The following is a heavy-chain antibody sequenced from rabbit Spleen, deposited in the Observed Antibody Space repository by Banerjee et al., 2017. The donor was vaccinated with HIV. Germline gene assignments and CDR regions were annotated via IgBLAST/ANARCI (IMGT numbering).Heavy chain of an antibody. Sequence: QSLEESGGDLVKPGGTLTLTCMSSGVSFSDSSYMCWVRQAPGKGLEWIACIDSGSSGFTYFASWAKGRFTISKTSSTTVTLQMTSLTAADTATYFCARDTSSSFSSYGMDLWGQGTLVTVS. CDR3: ARDTSSSFSSYGMDL. J-gene: IGHJ6*01. CDR1: GVSFSDSSY. D-gene: IGHD1-1*01. CDR2: IDSGSSGFT. V-gene: IGHV1S40*01.